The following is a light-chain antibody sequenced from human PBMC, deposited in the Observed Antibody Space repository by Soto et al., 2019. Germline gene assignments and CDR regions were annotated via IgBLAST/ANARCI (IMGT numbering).Light chain of an antibody. J-gene: IGKJ1*01. V-gene: IGKV1-17*01. CDR3: QHYGGMWT. Sequence: DIQMTQSPSSLPASVGDRVTITCRASQGIRNDLGWFQQRPGKAPKVLIYDASSLESGVPSRFSGSGSGTEFILTISSLQPDDFASYCCQHYGGMWTFGQGTKVEMK. CDR2: DAS. CDR1: QGIRND.